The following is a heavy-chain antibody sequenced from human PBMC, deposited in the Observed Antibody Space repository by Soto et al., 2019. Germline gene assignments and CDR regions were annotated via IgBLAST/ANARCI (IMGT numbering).Heavy chain of an antibody. CDR1: GFTFSNAW. D-gene: IGHD6-13*01. V-gene: IGHV3-15*01. CDR2: IKSKTDGGTT. Sequence: PGGSLRLSCAASGFTFSNAWMSWVRQAPGKGLEWVGRIKSKTDGGTTDYAAPVKGRFTISRDDSKTTLYLQMNGLKTEDTAVYYCTTGLGAAAGTWYYYGMDVWGQGTTVTVSS. CDR3: TTGLGAAAGTWYYYGMDV. J-gene: IGHJ6*02.